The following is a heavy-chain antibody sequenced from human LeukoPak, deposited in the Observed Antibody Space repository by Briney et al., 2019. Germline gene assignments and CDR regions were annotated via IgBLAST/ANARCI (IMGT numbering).Heavy chain of an antibody. CDR3: GADSMPRGVFSYAFDI. CDR1: GYTFTSYG. V-gene: IGHV1-18*01. Sequence: ASVNVSCKASGYTFTSYGISWVRQAPGQGLEWMGWISAYNGNTNYAQKLQGRFTMTTDTSTSTAYMELRSLRSEDTAVYYCGADSMPRGVFSYAFDIWGQGTMVTVSS. CDR2: ISAYNGNT. J-gene: IGHJ3*02. D-gene: IGHD3-10*01.